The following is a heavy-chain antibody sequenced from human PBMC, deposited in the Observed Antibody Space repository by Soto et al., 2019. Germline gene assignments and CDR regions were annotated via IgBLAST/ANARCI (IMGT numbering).Heavy chain of an antibody. CDR3: AKRGGDSGWGDFDS. CDR2: ISHSDHST. V-gene: IGHV3-23*01. Sequence: EVQLLESGGGLGQHGGSLRLSCAASGFPFSRCAMNWVRQAPGNGLEWVSTISHSDHSTYYADPVKGRFTASRDNSENTSELQMNSMRAEDTAIYYCAKRGGDSGWGDFDSWGQGTLVTVA. J-gene: IGHJ4*02. CDR1: GFPFSRCA. D-gene: IGHD6-19*01.